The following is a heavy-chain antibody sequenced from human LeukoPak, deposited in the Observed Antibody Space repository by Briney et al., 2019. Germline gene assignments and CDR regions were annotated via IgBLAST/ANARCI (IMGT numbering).Heavy chain of an antibody. CDR1: GGSVSDYY. CDR2: IYYTGST. D-gene: IGHD3-9*01. CDR3: ARVTVYDTLTGYNRKNWYLDL. Sequence: SETLSLTCTVSGGSVSDYYWSWIRQSPGKGLEWIGYIYYTGSTSYNPSLRSRVTMSADTSKNQFSLKLSSVTAADTAVYYCARVTVYDTLTGYNRKNWYLDLWGRGTLVTVSS. V-gene: IGHV4-59*02. J-gene: IGHJ2*01.